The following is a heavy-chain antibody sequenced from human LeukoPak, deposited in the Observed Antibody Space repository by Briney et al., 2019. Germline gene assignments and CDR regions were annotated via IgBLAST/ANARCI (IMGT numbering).Heavy chain of an antibody. CDR2: ISSSGTTI. V-gene: IGHV3-48*03. D-gene: IGHD5-24*01. CDR1: GFTFSTYE. J-gene: IGHJ4*02. Sequence: PGGSLRLSCAASGFTFSTYEMTWVRQAPGKGLEWLSYISSSGTTIYYADSVKGRFTISRDNAKNSLYLQMNSLRAEDTAVYYCARETRVRWTDYWGQGILVTVSS. CDR3: ARETRVRWTDY.